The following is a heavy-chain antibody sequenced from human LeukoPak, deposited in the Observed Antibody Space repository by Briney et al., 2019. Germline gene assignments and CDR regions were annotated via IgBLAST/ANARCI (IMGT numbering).Heavy chain of an antibody. D-gene: IGHD4-17*01. V-gene: IGHV3-30-3*01. CDR2: ISSDGTNK. CDR3: ARDPVTTWGYFDY. CDR1: GGSISSYY. J-gene: IGHJ4*02. Sequence: LSLTCTVSGGSISSYYWSWVRQAPGKGLEWVAVISSDGTNKNYADSVKGRFTISRDKAKNTVYLQVNSLRSEDTAVYYCARDPVTTWGYFDYWGQGTLVTVSS.